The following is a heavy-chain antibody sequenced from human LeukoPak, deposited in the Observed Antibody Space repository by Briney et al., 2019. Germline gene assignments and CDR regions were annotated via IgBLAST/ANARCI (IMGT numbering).Heavy chain of an antibody. J-gene: IGHJ4*02. CDR3: AKDRVDGSGSQFDS. Sequence: GGSLRLSCVVSGFTVSTNYMSWVRQAPGKGLEWVSLIYSGGSTYYADSVKGRFTISRDNAMDTLYLQMNSLRADDTAVYYCAKDRVDGSGSQFDSWGQGSLVIVSS. CDR1: GFTVSTNY. CDR2: IYSGGST. V-gene: IGHV3-53*01. D-gene: IGHD3-10*01.